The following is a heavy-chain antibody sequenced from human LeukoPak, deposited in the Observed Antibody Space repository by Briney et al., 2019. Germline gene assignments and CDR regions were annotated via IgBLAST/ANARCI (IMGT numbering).Heavy chain of an antibody. CDR1: GYSSTSYW. V-gene: IGHV5-10-1*01. D-gene: IGHD3-16*02. CDR3: ARRGKYDYAWGSYRYPGYYFDY. J-gene: IGHJ4*02. Sequence: GESLKISCKGSGYSSTSYWISWVRQMPGKGLEWMGRIDPSDSYTNYSPSFQGHVTISADKSISTAYLQWSSLKASDTAMYYCARRGKYDYAWGSYRYPGYYFDYWGQGTLVTVSS. CDR2: IDPSDSYT.